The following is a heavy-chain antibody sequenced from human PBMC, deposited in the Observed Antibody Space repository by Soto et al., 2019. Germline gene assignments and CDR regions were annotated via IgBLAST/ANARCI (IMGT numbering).Heavy chain of an antibody. CDR2: IYYSGST. V-gene: IGHV4-31*03. CDR1: GGSISSGGYY. J-gene: IGHJ4*02. Sequence: SETLSLTCTVSGGSISSGGYYWSWIRQHPGKGLEWIGYIYYSGSTYYNPSLKSRVTISVDTSKNQFSLKLSSVTAADTAVYYCARSSRNSPTYYFDYWGQGTLVTVSS. D-gene: IGHD1-7*01. CDR3: ARSSRNSPTYYFDY.